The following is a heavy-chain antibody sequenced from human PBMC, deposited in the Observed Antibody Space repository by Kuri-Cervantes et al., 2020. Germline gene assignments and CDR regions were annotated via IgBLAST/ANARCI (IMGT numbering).Heavy chain of an antibody. CDR1: GFTFSSYS. CDR2: ISYDGSNK. J-gene: IGHJ4*02. D-gene: IGHD4-17*01. CDR3: ARDYFGDYYFDY. Sequence: GGSLRLSCAASGFTFSSYSMNWVRQAPGKGLEWVAVISYDGSNKYYADSVKGRFTISRDNSKNTLYLQMNSLRAEDTAVYYCARDYFGDYYFDYWGQGTLVTVSS. V-gene: IGHV3-30*03.